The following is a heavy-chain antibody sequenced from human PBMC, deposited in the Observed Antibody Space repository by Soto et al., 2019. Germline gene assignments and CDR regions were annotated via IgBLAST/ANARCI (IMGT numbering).Heavy chain of an antibody. J-gene: IGHJ6*02. CDR2: IIPILGIA. V-gene: IGHV1-69*02. Sequence: SVKVSCKASGGTFSSYTISWVRQAPGQGLEWMGRIIPILGIANYAQKFQGRVTMTEDTSTDTAYMELSSLRSEDTAVYYCATTMPSTVWDYYYYGMDVWGQ. CDR3: ATTMPSTVWDYYYYGMDV. CDR1: GGTFSSYT. D-gene: IGHD4-4*01.